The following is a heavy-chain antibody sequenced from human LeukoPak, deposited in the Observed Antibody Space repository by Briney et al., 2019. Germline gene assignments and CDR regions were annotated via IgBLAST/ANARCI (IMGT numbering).Heavy chain of an antibody. D-gene: IGHD6-13*01. CDR2: ISSSGSTI. CDR1: GFTFSSYE. J-gene: IGHJ6*03. Sequence: PGGSLRLSCAASGFTFSSYEMNWVRQAPGKGLEWVSYISSSGSTINYADSVKGRFTISRDNAKNSLYLQMNSLRAEDTAVYYCASYPPMSSSWYGSWYYYYMDVWGKGTTVTVSS. CDR3: ASYPPMSSSWYGSWYYYYMDV. V-gene: IGHV3-48*03.